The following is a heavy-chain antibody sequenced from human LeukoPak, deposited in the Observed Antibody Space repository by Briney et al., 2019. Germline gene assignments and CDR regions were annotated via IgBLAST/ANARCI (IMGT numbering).Heavy chain of an antibody. J-gene: IGHJ4*02. Sequence: PGGSLRLSCAASGFTFSSYGMHWVRQAPGKGLEWVSAISGSGGSTYYADSVKGRFTISRDNSKNALYLQMNSLRAEDTAVYYCAKVSAYYDSSGYYYVWGQGTLVTVSS. CDR1: GFTFSSYG. CDR3: AKVSAYYDSSGYYYV. V-gene: IGHV3-23*01. D-gene: IGHD3-22*01. CDR2: ISGSGGST.